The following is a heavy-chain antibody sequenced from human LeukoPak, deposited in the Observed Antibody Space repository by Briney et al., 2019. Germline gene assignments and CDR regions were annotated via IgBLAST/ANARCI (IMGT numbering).Heavy chain of an antibody. CDR3: ARALGIGGDYYDSSGTIGAFDI. CDR2: IYYSGST. D-gene: IGHD3-22*01. Sequence: SETLSLTCTVSGGSISSGDYYWSWIRQPPGKGLEWIGYIYYSGSTYYNPSLKSRVTISVDTSKNQFSLKLSSVTAADTAVYYCARALGIGGDYYDSSGTIGAFDIWGQGTMVTVSS. J-gene: IGHJ3*02. CDR1: GGSISSGDYY. V-gene: IGHV4-30-4*08.